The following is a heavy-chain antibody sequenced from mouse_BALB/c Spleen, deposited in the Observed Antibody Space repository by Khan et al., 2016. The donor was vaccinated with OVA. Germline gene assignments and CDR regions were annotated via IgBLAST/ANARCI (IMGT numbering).Heavy chain of an antibody. V-gene: IGHV3-2*02. CDR2: MHYSGST. J-gene: IGHJ3*01. Sequence: EVQLVESGPGLVKPSQSLSLTCTVTGYSITSDYAWNWIRQFPGNKLEWMGYMHYSGSTSYNPSLKSRISITRDTSKNQFFLQLNSVTTEDTATYYCARWFAYWGQGTLVTVSA. CDR1: GYSITSDYA. CDR3: ARWFAY.